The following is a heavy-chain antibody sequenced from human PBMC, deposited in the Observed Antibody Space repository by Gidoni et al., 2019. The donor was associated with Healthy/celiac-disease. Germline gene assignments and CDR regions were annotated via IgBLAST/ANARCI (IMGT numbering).Heavy chain of an antibody. D-gene: IGHD6-19*01. J-gene: IGHJ4*02. V-gene: IGHV1-69*01. CDR2: IIPIFGTA. CDR1: VGTFSSYA. Sequence: QVQLVQSGAEVKKTGSSVKVSCKSSVGTFSSYAISWVRQAPGQGLAWMGGIIPIFGTANYAQKFQGRVTITADESTSTAYMELSSLRSEGTAVYYCAGSGVAGTPTYLDYWSQGTLVTVSS. CDR3: AGSGVAGTPTYLDY.